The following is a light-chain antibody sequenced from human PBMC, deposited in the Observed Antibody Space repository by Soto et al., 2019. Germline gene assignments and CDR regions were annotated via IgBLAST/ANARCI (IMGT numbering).Light chain of an antibody. CDR1: QGISSY. CDR2: AAS. J-gene: IGKJ5*01. CDR3: QQLKSYPLT. V-gene: IGKV1-9*01. Sequence: DIQLTQSPSFLSASVGDRVTITCRARQGISSYLAWYQQKPGKAPKLLIYAASTLQSGVPSRFSGSGSGTEFTLTISSLQPEDFSNYYCQQLKSYPLTFGQGTRLEIK.